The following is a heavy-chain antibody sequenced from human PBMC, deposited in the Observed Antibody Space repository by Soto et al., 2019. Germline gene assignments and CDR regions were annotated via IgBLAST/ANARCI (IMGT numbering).Heavy chain of an antibody. Sequence: GGSLRLSCAASGFTFSSYWMSWVRQAPGKGLEWVANIKQDGSEKYYVDSVKGRFTISRDNAKNSLYLQMNSLRAEDTAVYYCARDPPREYDFWSGYYSCMSECGMDVWGKWTTVTVSS. CDR3: ARDPPREYDFWSGYYSCMSECGMDV. V-gene: IGHV3-7*01. CDR1: GFTFSSYW. CDR2: IKQDGSEK. D-gene: IGHD3-3*01. J-gene: IGHJ6*03.